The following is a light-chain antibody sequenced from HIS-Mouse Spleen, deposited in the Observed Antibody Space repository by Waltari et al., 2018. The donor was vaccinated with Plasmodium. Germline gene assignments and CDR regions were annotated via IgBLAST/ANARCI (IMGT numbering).Light chain of an antibody. V-gene: IGKV3-15*01. J-gene: IGKJ3*01. CDR3: QQYNNWSFT. Sequence: EIVMTQSPATLSVSPGERATLSCRASQSVSSNLAWYQQKPGQAPRLLIYGASTRATGIPARFRGSASGTEFTLTISSLQSEDFAVYYCQQYNNWSFTFGPGTKVDIK. CDR1: QSVSSN. CDR2: GAS.